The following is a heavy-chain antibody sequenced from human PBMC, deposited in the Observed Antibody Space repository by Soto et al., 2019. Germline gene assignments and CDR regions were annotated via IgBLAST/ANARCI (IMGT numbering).Heavy chain of an antibody. V-gene: IGHV3-53*01. CDR3: ARARGYCISTSCYLYFDE. CDR2: FYGGVTT. J-gene: IGHJ4*02. CDR1: GFTVSSNY. Sequence: PGGSLRLSCAASGFTVSSNYISWVRQAPGKGLEWVSVFYGGVTTYYADSVKGRFTISRDNAKNTLYLQMNSLRAEDTAVYYCARARGYCISTSCYLYFDEWGQRTLVTVSS. D-gene: IGHD2-2*01.